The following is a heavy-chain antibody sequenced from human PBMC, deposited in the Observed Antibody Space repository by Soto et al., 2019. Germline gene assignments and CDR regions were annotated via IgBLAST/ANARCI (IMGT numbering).Heavy chain of an antibody. D-gene: IGHD3-22*01. J-gene: IGHJ6*02. CDR2: ISAYNGNT. CDR1: GYTFTSYG. Sequence: QVQLVQSGAEVKKPGASVKVSCKASGYTFTSYGISWVRQAPGQGLEWMGWISAYNGNTNYAQKLQGRVTMTTDTSTSTAYMELRSLRSDDTAVYYCAREGYYDSSGYALYYYYGMDVWGQGTTVTVSS. V-gene: IGHV1-18*04. CDR3: AREGYYDSSGYALYYYYGMDV.